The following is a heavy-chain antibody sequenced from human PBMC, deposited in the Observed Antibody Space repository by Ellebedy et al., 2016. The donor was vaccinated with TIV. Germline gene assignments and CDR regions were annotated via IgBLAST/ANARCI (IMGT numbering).Heavy chain of an antibody. V-gene: IGHV3-23*01. Sequence: GESLKISCAASGFTFSSYAMSWVRQAPGKGLEWVSAISGSGGSTYYADSVKGRFTISRDNSKNTLYLQMNSLRAEDTAVYYCAKDCSSTSCYWIIDYWGQGTLVTVSS. J-gene: IGHJ4*02. D-gene: IGHD2-2*01. CDR1: GFTFSSYA. CDR2: ISGSGGST. CDR3: AKDCSSTSCYWIIDY.